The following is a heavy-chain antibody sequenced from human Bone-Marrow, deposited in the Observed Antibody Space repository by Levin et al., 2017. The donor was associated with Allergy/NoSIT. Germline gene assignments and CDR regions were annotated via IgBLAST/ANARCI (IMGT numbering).Heavy chain of an antibody. D-gene: IGHD1-26*01. Sequence: TTSETLSLTCSISGGSIGNDFWSWVRQPPGKGLEWIGYFYYGGSTLYNPSLESRVTISVDTSKRQFFLKVTSVTAADTAVYFCATVGGRYGNAFDTWGQGALVTVSS. V-gene: IGHV4-59*08. CDR2: FYYGGST. CDR1: GGSIGNDF. J-gene: IGHJ4*02. CDR3: ATVGGRYGNAFDT.